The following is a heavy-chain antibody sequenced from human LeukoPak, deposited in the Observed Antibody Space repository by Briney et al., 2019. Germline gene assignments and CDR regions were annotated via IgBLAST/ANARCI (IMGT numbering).Heavy chain of an antibody. CDR1: GFTFSSYG. V-gene: IGHV3-23*01. Sequence: GGSLRLSCAASGFTFSSYGMSWVRQAPGKGLEWVSAISGSGGSTYYADSVKGRFTISRDNSNNTLYLQMNSLRAEDTAVYYCAKDAGSSGGYYWFDPWGQGTLVTVSS. CDR3: AKDAGSSGGYYWFDP. CDR2: ISGSGGST. D-gene: IGHD3-10*01. J-gene: IGHJ5*02.